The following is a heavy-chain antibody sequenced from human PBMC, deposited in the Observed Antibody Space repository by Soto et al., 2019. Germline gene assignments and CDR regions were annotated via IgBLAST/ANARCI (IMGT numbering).Heavy chain of an antibody. CDR3: ARVVRKRADGMDV. CDR1: GGSFSGYY. V-gene: IGHV4-34*01. D-gene: IGHD6-25*01. Sequence: QVQLQQWGAGLLKPSETLSLTCAVYGGSFSGYYWSWIRQPPGKGLEWIGEINHSGSTNYNPSLKSRVTISVYTSKNQFSPKLSSVTAADTAVYYCARVVRKRADGMDVWGQGTTVTVSS. CDR2: INHSGST. J-gene: IGHJ6*02.